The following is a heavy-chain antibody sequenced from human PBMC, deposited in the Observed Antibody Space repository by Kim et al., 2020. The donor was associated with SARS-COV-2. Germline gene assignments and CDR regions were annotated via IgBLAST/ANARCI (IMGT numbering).Heavy chain of an antibody. D-gene: IGHD2-2*01. CDR3: SRDSKISRFFD. V-gene: IGHV4-39*02. Sequence: SETLSLTCTVSGASINSRKFYWGWIRQAPEKGLEWIGTIDYSGSSYYNPSLKSRVTIYVDTSKNQFSLRLSYVTAADTAVYYCSRDSKISRFFDWGQGT. CDR2: IDYSGSS. CDR1: GASINSRKFY. J-gene: IGHJ1*01.